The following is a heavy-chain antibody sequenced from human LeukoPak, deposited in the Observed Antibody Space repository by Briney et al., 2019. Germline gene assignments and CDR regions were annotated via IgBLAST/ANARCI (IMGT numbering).Heavy chain of an antibody. CDR2: IYTSGST. Sequence: PSETLSLTCTVSGGSISSYYWSWIRQPAGKGLEWIGRIYTSGSTNYNPSLKSRVTMSVDTSKNQFSLKLSSVTAADTAVYYCARGRNLGYCSSTSCYRYYYYGMDVWGQGTTVTVSS. J-gene: IGHJ6*02. D-gene: IGHD2-2*02. V-gene: IGHV4-4*07. CDR1: GGSISSYY. CDR3: ARGRNLGYCSSTSCYRYYYYGMDV.